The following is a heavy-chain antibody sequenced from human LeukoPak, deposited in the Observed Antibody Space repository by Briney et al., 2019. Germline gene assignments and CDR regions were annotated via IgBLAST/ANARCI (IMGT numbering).Heavy chain of an antibody. CDR2: INHSGST. D-gene: IGHD6-19*01. CDR1: GGSISSSY. Sequence: SETLSLTCTVSGGSISSSYWSWIRQPPGKGLEWIGEINHSGSTNYNPSLKSRVTISVDTSKNQFSLKLSSVTAADTAVYYCARTGYSSGWYDYWGQGTLVTVSS. V-gene: IGHV4-34*01. J-gene: IGHJ4*02. CDR3: ARTGYSSGWYDY.